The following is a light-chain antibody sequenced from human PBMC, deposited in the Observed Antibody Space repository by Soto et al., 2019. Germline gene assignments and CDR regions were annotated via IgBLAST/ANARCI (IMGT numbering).Light chain of an antibody. V-gene: IGLV2-14*01. Sequence: QSVLTQPASVSGSPGQSITISCTGTSSDVGGYNYVSWYQQHPGKAPKLMIYDVSNRPSGVSNRFSGSKSGNTASLTISGLQAVDEADYYCSSYTSSSTPGVFGTGTKVTVL. CDR2: DVS. CDR1: SSDVGGYNY. CDR3: SSYTSSSTPGV. J-gene: IGLJ1*01.